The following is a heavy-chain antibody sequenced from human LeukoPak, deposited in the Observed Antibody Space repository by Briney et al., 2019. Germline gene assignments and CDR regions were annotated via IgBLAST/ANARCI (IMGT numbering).Heavy chain of an antibody. CDR1: GGSISSGGYY. V-gene: IGHV4-31*03. J-gene: IGHJ4*02. CDR3: ARSYYSNYYFDY. D-gene: IGHD4-11*01. CDR2: IYYSGST. Sequence: SQTLSLTCTVSGGSISSGGYYWSWIRQHPGKGLEWIGYIYYSGSTYYNPSLKSRVTISVDTSKNQFSLKLSSVTAADTAVYYCARSYYSNYYFDYWGQGTLVTVSS.